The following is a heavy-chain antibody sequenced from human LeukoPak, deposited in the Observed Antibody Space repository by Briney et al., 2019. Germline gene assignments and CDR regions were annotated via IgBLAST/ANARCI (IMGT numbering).Heavy chain of an antibody. CDR3: ATTVAGYPDDYLDY. Sequence: GGSLRLSCAAPEFTFSNYWMSWVRQAPGKGLERVAHTNQDGSKNYYVDSVRGRFTISRDNAKSSLYLQMNSLRAEDTAVYYCATTVAGYPDDYLDYWGQGTLVTVSS. J-gene: IGHJ4*02. CDR2: TNQDGSKN. D-gene: IGHD6-19*01. V-gene: IGHV3-7*01. CDR1: EFTFSNYW.